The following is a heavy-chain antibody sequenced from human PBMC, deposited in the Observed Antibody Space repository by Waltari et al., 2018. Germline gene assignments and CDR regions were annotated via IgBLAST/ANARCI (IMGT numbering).Heavy chain of an antibody. CDR2: IYYSGST. CDR1: GCSISSSRYY. CDR3: ARQSGYCSSTSCPFDY. D-gene: IGHD2-2*01. Sequence: QLQLQESGPGLVKPSETLSLTCTVSGCSISSSRYYWGWIRQPPGKGLEWIGSIYYSGSTYYNPSLKSRVTISVDTSKNQFSLKLSSVTAADTAVYYCARQSGYCSSTSCPFDYWGQGTLVTVSS. J-gene: IGHJ4*02. V-gene: IGHV4-39*01.